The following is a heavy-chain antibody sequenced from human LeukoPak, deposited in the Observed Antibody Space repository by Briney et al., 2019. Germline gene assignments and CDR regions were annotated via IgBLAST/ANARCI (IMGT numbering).Heavy chain of an antibody. J-gene: IGHJ1*01. CDR2: INAGNGNT. V-gene: IGHV1-3*01. Sequence: ASVKVSCKASGYTFTSYAMHWVRQAPGQRLEWMGWINAGNGNTKYSQKFQGRVTITRDTSASTAYMELSSLRSEDTAVYYCARAPPLYDSSGSEYFQHWGQGTLVTVSS. D-gene: IGHD3-22*01. CDR3: ARAPPLYDSSGSEYFQH. CDR1: GYTFTSYA.